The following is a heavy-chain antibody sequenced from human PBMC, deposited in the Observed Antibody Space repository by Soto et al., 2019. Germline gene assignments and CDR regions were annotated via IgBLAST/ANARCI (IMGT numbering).Heavy chain of an antibody. Sequence: PGGSLRLSCAASGFTFSSYWMHWVRQAPGKGLVWVSRINSDGSSTSYADSVKGRFTISRDNAKNTLYLQMNSLRAEDTAVYYCARDLISFLGYYGSRSSYFDYWGQGTLVTVSS. CDR3: ARDLISFLGYYGSRSSYFDY. D-gene: IGHD3-10*01. V-gene: IGHV3-74*01. J-gene: IGHJ4*02. CDR2: INSDGSST. CDR1: GFTFSSYW.